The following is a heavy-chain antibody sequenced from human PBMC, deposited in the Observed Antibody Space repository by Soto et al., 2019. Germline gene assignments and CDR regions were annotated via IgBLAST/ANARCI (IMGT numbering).Heavy chain of an antibody. Sequence: QVQLQESGPGLVKPSETLSLTCTVSGGSISSYYWSWIRQPPGKGLEWIGYIYYSGSTNYNPSLKSRVTISVDTSKNQYSLKLSSVTAADTAVYYCARHLSSNGGYYYYMDVWGKGTTVTVSS. D-gene: IGHD2-8*01. J-gene: IGHJ6*03. V-gene: IGHV4-59*08. CDR3: ARHLSSNGGYYYYMDV. CDR1: GGSISSYY. CDR2: IYYSGST.